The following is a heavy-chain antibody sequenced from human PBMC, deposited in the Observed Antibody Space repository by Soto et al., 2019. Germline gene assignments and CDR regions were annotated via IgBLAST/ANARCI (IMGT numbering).Heavy chain of an antibody. V-gene: IGHV3-30-3*01. CDR1: GFTFSNYA. D-gene: IGHD6-13*01. CDR3: ARDLFGQQLSKGGHFDY. CDR2: VSDDGIDK. Sequence: GGSLRLSCAASGFTFSNYAMHWVRQAPGKGLEWVAVVSDDGIDKSYADSVKGRFTISRDNSKNTLYLQMNSLRAEDTSMYYCARDLFGQQLSKGGHFDYWGQGTLVTVSS. J-gene: IGHJ4*02.